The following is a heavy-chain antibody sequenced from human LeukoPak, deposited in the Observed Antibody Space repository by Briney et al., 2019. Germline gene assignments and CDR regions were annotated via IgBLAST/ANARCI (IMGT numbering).Heavy chain of an antibody. CDR3: AKDRRQLLQIYYFDY. D-gene: IGHD6-6*01. Sequence: PGRSLRLSCAASGFTFSSYGMHWVRQAPGKGLEWVAVISYDANKKYYADSVKGRFTISRDNSKNTLYLQLNSPRDEDTAVYYCAKDRRQLLQIYYFDYWGQGTLVTVSS. V-gene: IGHV3-30*18. J-gene: IGHJ4*02. CDR2: ISYDANKK. CDR1: GFTFSSYG.